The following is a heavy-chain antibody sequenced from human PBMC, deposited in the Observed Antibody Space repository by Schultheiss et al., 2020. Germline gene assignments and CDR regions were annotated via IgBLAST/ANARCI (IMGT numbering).Heavy chain of an antibody. D-gene: IGHD5-12*01. V-gene: IGHV4-39*07. CDR1: GGSISSSSYY. J-gene: IGHJ4*02. CDR3: ARGQLYSGYDW. CDR2: INHSGST. Sequence: SETLSLTCTVSGGSISSSSYYWGWIRQPPGKGLEWIGEINHSGSTNYNPSLKSRVTISVDTSKNQFSLKLSSVTAADTAVYYCARGQLYSGYDWWGQGTLVTISS.